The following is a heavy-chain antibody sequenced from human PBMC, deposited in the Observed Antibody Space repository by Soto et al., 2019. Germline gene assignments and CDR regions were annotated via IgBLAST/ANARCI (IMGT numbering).Heavy chain of an antibody. CDR3: ARTYYGSGSYYNFDY. V-gene: IGHV3-11*06. Sequence: GGSLRLSCAASGFTFRDYYMTWIRQAPGKGLEWVSYISSSSSYTNYADSVKGRFTISRDNAKNSLYLQMNSLRAEDTAVYYCARTYYGSGSYYNFDYWGQGTLVTVSS. J-gene: IGHJ4*02. D-gene: IGHD3-10*01. CDR1: GFTFRDYY. CDR2: ISSSSSYT.